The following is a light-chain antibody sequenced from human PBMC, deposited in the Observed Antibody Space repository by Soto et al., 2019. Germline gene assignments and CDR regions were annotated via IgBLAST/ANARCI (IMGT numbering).Light chain of an antibody. CDR3: QQYGNWPPIT. CDR2: GAS. J-gene: IGKJ4*01. Sequence: ELVMTQSPASLSVSPGERVALSCRASQNINTALAWYQQKPGQAPRLLVYGASTRATGIPARFSGSGSGTEFSLTISGLQSEDFAVYYCQQYGNWPPITFGGGTKVAIK. CDR1: QNINTA. V-gene: IGKV3-15*01.